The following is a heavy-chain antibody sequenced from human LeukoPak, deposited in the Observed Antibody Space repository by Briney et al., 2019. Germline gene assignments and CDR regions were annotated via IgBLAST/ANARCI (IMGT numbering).Heavy chain of an antibody. V-gene: IGHV3-66*01. D-gene: IGHD3-16*01. CDR1: GFTVSSNY. CDR3: AREISRFGI. Sequence: GGSLRLSCAASGFTVSSNYMSWVRQAPGKGLEWVSSIYIGGSTYYADTVKGRFTISRDNPNNTLYLQMHSLRAEDTAVYYCAREISRFGIWGQGTLVTVSS. CDR2: IYIGGST. J-gene: IGHJ4*02.